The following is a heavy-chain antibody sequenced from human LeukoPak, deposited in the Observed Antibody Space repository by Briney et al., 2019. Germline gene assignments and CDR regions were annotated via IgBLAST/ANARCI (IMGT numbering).Heavy chain of an antibody. D-gene: IGHD3-16*02. V-gene: IGHV4-39*01. J-gene: IGHJ5*02. CDR1: GGSISSSSYY. CDR2: IYYSGST. CDR3: ARGKITFGGAIVIGWFDT. Sequence: SETLSLTCTVSGGSISSSSYYWGWIRQPPGKGLEWIGSIYYSGSTYYNPSLKSRVTISVDTSKNQFSLKLSSVTAADTAVYYCARGKITFGGAIVIGWFDTWGQGTLVTVSS.